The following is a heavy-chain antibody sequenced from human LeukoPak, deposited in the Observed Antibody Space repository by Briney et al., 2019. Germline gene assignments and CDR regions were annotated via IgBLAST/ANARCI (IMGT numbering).Heavy chain of an antibody. D-gene: IGHD6-13*01. CDR1: GGSISSYY. CDR3: ARLRVSSSQSPDWFDP. Sequence: SETLSLTCTVSGGSISSYYWSWIRQPAGKGLEWIGRIYTSGSTNYNPSLKSRVTMSVDTSKNQFSLKLSSVTAADTAVYYCARLRVSSSQSPDWFDPWGQGTLVTVSS. J-gene: IGHJ5*02. CDR2: IYTSGST. V-gene: IGHV4-4*07.